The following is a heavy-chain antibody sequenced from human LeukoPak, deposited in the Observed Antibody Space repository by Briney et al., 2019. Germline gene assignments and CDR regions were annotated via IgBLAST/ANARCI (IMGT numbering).Heavy chain of an antibody. CDR3: ARAFGLTDY. D-gene: IGHD3/OR15-3a*01. V-gene: IGHV3-7*02. CDR2: IKQDGSQK. CDR1: GFTFSNFW. Sequence: GGSLRLSCAASGFTFSNFWMTWVRQAPGKGLEWVAIIKQDGSQKYYVDSVKGRFTISRDNARNSLYLQMNSLRDEDTAVYYCARAFGLTDYWGQGTLVTVSS. J-gene: IGHJ4*02.